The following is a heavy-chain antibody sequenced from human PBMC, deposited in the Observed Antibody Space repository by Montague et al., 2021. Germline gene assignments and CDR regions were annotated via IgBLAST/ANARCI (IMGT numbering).Heavy chain of an antibody. CDR1: GGSFSGYY. D-gene: IGHD1-26*01. Sequence: SETLSLTCAVYGGSFSGYYWSWIRQPPGKGLEWIGEIHHSGSTNYNPSLKSRVTISVDTSKNQFSLKLSSVTAADTAVYYCARRKGILHRQPSSSYYYYGMDVWGKGTTVTVSA. J-gene: IGHJ6*04. CDR3: ARRKGILHRQPSSSYYYYGMDV. CDR2: IHHSGST. V-gene: IGHV4-34*01.